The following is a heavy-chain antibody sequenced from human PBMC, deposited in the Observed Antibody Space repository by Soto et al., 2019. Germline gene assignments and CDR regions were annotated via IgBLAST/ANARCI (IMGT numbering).Heavy chain of an antibody. J-gene: IGHJ5*02. D-gene: IGHD1-1*01. CDR2: IAYDGSNK. CDR3: ARDLQAGDDNVNWFAP. Sequence: QVQLVESGGGVVQPGRSLRLSCVASGFSISRSAMHWVRQAPGKGLEWVAVIAYDGSNKGYADSAKGRFTISRDNSKNTLYLDMSSLRAEDTAVYFCARDLQAGDDNVNWFAPWGQGTLVTVSS. V-gene: IGHV3-30-3*01. CDR1: GFSISRSA.